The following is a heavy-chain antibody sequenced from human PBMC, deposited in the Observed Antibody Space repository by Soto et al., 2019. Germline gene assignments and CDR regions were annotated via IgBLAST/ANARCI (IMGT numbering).Heavy chain of an antibody. CDR1: GGSISSYY. Sequence: QVQLQESGPGLVKPSETLSLTCTVSGGSISSYYWSWIRQPPGKGLECIGYIYYSGSTNYNPSLKSRVTLAVDTSKNQFSLKLSSVTAADTAVYYCARHAGYCSGGRCYGWFDPWGQGTLVTVSS. J-gene: IGHJ5*02. V-gene: IGHV4-59*08. CDR2: IYYSGST. CDR3: ARHAGYCSGGRCYGWFDP. D-gene: IGHD2-15*01.